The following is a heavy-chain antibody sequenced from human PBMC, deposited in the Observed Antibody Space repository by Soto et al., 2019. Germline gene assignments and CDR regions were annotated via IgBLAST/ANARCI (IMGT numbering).Heavy chain of an antibody. CDR3: ARDKITGLFDY. V-gene: IGHV4-34*01. J-gene: IGHJ4*02. CDR2: INHSGST. D-gene: IGHD2-8*02. Sequence: PSETLSLICTVSGSSISSFYWSWIRKPPMTGLELIGEINHSGSTNYSPSLKSLVTISVDTSKNLFSLKLTSVTSAYTAVYYCARDKITGLFDYWGQGTLVTVSS. CDR1: GSSISSFY.